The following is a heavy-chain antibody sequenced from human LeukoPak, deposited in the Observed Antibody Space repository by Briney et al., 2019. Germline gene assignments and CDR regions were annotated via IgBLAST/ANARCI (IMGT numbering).Heavy chain of an antibody. J-gene: IGHJ4*02. Sequence: SETLSLTCTVSGGSISSGSYYWSWIRQPAGKGLEWIGRIYTSGSTNYNPSLKSRVTIPVDTSKNQFSLKLSSVTAADTAVYYCAVIAVAGRGYFDYWGQGILVTVSS. V-gene: IGHV4-61*02. CDR1: GGSISSGSYY. CDR2: IYTSGST. D-gene: IGHD6-19*01. CDR3: AVIAVAGRGYFDY.